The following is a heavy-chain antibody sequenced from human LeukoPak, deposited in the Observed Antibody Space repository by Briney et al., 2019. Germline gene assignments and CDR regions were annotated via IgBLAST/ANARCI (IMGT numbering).Heavy chain of an antibody. D-gene: IGHD5-18*01. V-gene: IGHV3-74*01. CDR1: GFTFSSYW. CDR3: ARPRQRGYSYGVGMDV. CDR2: INSDGSTT. Sequence: GGSLRLSCAASGFTFSSYWVHWVRHAPGRGLVWVSRINSDGSTTTYADSVKGRFTISRDNAKNTLYLQMNSLRAEDTAMYYCARPRQRGYSYGVGMDVWGQGTTVTVSS. J-gene: IGHJ6*02.